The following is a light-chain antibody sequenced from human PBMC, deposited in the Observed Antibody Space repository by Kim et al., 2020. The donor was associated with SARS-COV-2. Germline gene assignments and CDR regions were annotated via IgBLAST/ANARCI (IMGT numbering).Light chain of an antibody. J-gene: IGKJ2*01. CDR1: QTVISSF. V-gene: IGKV3-20*01. CDR3: EQYDTSQYI. CDR2: GAS. Sequence: SPGERDPLHGRTSQTVISSFLGWYQQTPGQAPRLLIYGASDRATGVTDRFSGSGSGTDFTLTISRMEPEDCGVYYCEQYDTSQYIFGKGTKLEI.